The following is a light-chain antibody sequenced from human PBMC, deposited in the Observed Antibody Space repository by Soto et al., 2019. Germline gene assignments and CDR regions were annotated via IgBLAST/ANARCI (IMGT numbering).Light chain of an antibody. CDR3: GTWDSALTVGPFV. J-gene: IGLJ1*01. CDR1: SDIGRNF. Sequence: QSVLTQPPSVSAAPGQKVTISCSGSDIGRNFVSWYLQVAGAAPKVLIYDNDRRASGIPDRFSGSKSGTSATLDIIGLQTGDEGDYYCGTWDSALTVGPFVFGAGTKITVL. V-gene: IGLV1-51*01. CDR2: DND.